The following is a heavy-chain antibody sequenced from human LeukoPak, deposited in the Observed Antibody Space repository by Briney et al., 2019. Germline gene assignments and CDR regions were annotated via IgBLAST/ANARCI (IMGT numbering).Heavy chain of an antibody. Sequence: SETLSLTCTVSGGSISSGSYYWNWIRQHPGKGLEWIGYIYHSGSTYYNPSLKSRVTISVDRSKNQFSLKLSSVTAADTAVYYCARRDDFWSGYYQRDYWGQGTLVTVSS. CDR3: ARRDDFWSGYYQRDY. V-gene: IGHV4-31*03. D-gene: IGHD3-3*01. CDR1: GGSISSGSYY. CDR2: IYHSGST. J-gene: IGHJ4*02.